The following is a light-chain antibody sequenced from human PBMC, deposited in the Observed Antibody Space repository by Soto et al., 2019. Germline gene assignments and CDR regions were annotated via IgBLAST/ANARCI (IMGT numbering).Light chain of an antibody. J-gene: IGKJ1*01. V-gene: IGKV1-39*01. CDR1: QSIKSK. Sequence: DIQMTQSPSSLSASVGDKVTITCRASQSIKSKLNWYQQKPRKAPELLIHAASSLQSGVPPRFSGSGDGTDFTLTISSLQPEDFATYYCQQSYSTPQTFGQGTKVDIK. CDR2: AAS. CDR3: QQSYSTPQT.